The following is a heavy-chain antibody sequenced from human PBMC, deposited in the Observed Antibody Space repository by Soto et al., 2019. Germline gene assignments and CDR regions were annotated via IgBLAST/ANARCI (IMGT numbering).Heavy chain of an antibody. Sequence: QVQLLQSGAEEKKPGASVKDSCKASGYTFTSYDMHWVRQAPGQRLEWMGGINAGNGNTKYSQKFQGRVTITRDTSASTAYMELSSLRSEDTAVYYCATAIVVVTPPDYWGQGTMVTVSS. CDR3: ATAIVVVTPPDY. J-gene: IGHJ4*02. CDR2: INAGNGNT. D-gene: IGHD3-22*01. V-gene: IGHV1-3*05. CDR1: GYTFTSYD.